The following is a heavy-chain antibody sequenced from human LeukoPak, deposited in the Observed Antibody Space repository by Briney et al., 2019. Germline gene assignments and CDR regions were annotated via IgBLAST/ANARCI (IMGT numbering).Heavy chain of an antibody. Sequence: SVKVSCKASGGTFSSYAISWVRQAPGQGLEWMGWIIPIFGTANYAQKFQGRVTITADKSTSTAYMELSRLRSDDTAVYYCARLYCTNGVCAEGNWFDPWGQGTLVTVSS. CDR2: IIPIFGTA. J-gene: IGHJ5*02. CDR3: ARLYCTNGVCAEGNWFDP. V-gene: IGHV1-69*06. CDR1: GGTFSSYA. D-gene: IGHD2-8*01.